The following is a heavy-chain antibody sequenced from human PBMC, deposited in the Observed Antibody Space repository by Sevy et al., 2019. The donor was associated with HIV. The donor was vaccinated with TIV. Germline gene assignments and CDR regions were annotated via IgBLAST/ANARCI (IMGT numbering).Heavy chain of an antibody. V-gene: IGHV1-69*13. D-gene: IGHD6-19*01. J-gene: IGHJ4*02. CDR1: GGTFSRYG. CDR3: ARGGGNGWYYFDY. Sequence: PSVKVSCKASGGTFSRYGISWVRQAPGQGLEWMGGIIPILGTVNYAQKFQGRVTITADESTKTAYMELSSLRSEDTAVYCCARGGGNGWYYFDYWGQETLVTVSS. CDR2: IIPILGTV.